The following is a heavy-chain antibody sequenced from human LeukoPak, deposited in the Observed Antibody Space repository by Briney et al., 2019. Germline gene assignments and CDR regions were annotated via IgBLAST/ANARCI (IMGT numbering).Heavy chain of an antibody. Sequence: GEPLKISCKGSGYSFTSYWIGWVRQMPGKGLEWMGIIYPGDSDTRYSPSFQGQVTISADISISTAYLQWSSLKASDTAMYFCATFLDSSGYYWIDDWGQGTPVTVSS. V-gene: IGHV5-51*01. CDR2: IYPGDSDT. CDR3: ATFLDSSGYYWIDD. J-gene: IGHJ4*02. D-gene: IGHD3-22*01. CDR1: GYSFTSYW.